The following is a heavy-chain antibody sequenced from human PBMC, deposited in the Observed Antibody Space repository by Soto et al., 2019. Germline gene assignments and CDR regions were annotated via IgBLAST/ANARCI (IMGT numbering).Heavy chain of an antibody. CDR3: ARGTLEMTTVTKGYFQH. D-gene: IGHD4-17*01. Sequence: QVQLQQWGAGLLKSSETLSLTCAVYGGSFSGYYWSWIRQPPGKGLVWIGEINHSGSTNYNPSLTSRVTISVNTSKNRFSLKLSSVTAAATAVYYCARGTLEMTTVTKGYFQHWGQGTLVTVSS. V-gene: IGHV4-34*01. CDR1: GGSFSGYY. CDR2: INHSGST. J-gene: IGHJ1*01.